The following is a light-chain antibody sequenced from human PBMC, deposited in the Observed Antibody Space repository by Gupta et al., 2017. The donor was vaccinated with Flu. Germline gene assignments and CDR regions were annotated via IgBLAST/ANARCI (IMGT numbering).Light chain of an antibody. CDR2: EVS. J-gene: IGKJ1*01. Sequence: ISCKSSQSLLHSDGKTDVYWYLQKPGQPPHLLIYEVSNRFSGVPDRFSGSGSGTYFTLKISRVEAEDVGVYYCMQSIQTPWTFGQGTKVEIK. V-gene: IGKV2D-29*01. CDR3: MQSIQTPWT. CDR1: QSLLHSDGKTD.